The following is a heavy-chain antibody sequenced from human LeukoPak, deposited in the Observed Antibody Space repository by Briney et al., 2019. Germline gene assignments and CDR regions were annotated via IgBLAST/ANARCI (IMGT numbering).Heavy chain of an antibody. D-gene: IGHD1-7*01. J-gene: IGHJ4*02. V-gene: IGHV3-30-3*01. Sequence: GGSLRLSCAASGFTFSSYAMHWVRQAPGKGLEWVAVISYDGSNKYYPGSVRGRFTISRDNSKNTIYLQMDSLRAEDTAIYYCARDYWWNYDYWGQGTLVTVSS. CDR2: ISYDGSNK. CDR3: ARDYWWNYDY. CDR1: GFTFSSYA.